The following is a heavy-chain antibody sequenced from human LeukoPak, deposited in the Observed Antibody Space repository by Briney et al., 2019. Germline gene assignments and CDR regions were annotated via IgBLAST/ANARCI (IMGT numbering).Heavy chain of an antibody. V-gene: IGHV1-69*06. Sequence: GASVKVSCKASGGTFSSYAISWVRQAPGQGLEWMGGIIPIFGTANYAQKFQGRVTMTEDTSTDTAYMELSSLRSEDTAVYYCASRPYLGDYFDYWGQGTLVTVSS. J-gene: IGHJ4*02. CDR1: GGTFSSYA. CDR3: ASRPYLGDYFDY. CDR2: IIPIFGTA.